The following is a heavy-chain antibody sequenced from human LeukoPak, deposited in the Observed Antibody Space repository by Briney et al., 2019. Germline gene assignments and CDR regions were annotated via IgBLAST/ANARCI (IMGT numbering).Heavy chain of an antibody. CDR1: GGSISSSTYY. D-gene: IGHD5-24*01. V-gene: IGHV4-39*07. Sequence: KPSETLSLTCTVSGGSISSSTYYWGWIRQPPGKGLDWIGSISYSGSTNYNPSLKSRVTMSVDTSKNQFSLNLRSVTAADTAVYYCARRSYNSPFRYWGQGTPVTVSS. CDR2: ISYSGST. CDR3: ARRSYNSPFRY. J-gene: IGHJ4*02.